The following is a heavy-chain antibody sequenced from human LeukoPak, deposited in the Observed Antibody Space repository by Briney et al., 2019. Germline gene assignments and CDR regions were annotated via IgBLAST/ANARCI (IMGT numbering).Heavy chain of an antibody. CDR1: GGSISSSSYY. CDR3: ARLAYQISNYFDY. Sequence: SETLSLTCTVSGGSISSSSYYWGWIRQPPGKGLEWIGSIYYSGNTYYNPSLKSRVTISADTSKNQLSLKMSSVTAADTAVYYCARLAYQISNYFDYWGQGTLVTVSS. CDR2: IYYSGNT. J-gene: IGHJ4*02. V-gene: IGHV4-39*01.